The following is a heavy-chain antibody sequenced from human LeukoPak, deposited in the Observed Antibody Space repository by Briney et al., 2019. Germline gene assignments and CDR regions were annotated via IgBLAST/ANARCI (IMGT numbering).Heavy chain of an antibody. V-gene: IGHV3-15*01. Sequence: GGSLRLSCAASGFTFSNAWMSWVRQAPGKGLEWVGRIKSKTDGGTTDYAAPVKGRFTISRDGSKNTLYLQMNSLKTEDTAVYYCTTDGDCSSTSCYRYYYYYMDVWGKGTTVTVSS. CDR2: IKSKTDGGTT. CDR1: GFTFSNAW. J-gene: IGHJ6*03. D-gene: IGHD2-2*02. CDR3: TTDGDCSSTSCYRYYYYYMDV.